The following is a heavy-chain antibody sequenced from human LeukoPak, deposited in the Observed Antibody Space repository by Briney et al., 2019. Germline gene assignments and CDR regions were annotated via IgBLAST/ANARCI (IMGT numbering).Heavy chain of an antibody. J-gene: IGHJ4*02. V-gene: IGHV1-2*02. CDR1: GYTFTGYY. D-gene: IGHD4-17*01. Sequence: ASVKVSCKASGYTFTGYYMHWVRQAPGQGLEWMGWINPNSGGTTYAQKFQGRVTMTRDTSISTAYMELRRLRSDDTAVYYCAREVAVPPGRDYWGQGTLVTVSS. CDR2: INPNSGGT. CDR3: AREVAVPPGRDY.